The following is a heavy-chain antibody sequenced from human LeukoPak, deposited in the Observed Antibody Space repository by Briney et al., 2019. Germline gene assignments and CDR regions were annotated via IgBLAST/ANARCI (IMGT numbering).Heavy chain of an antibody. J-gene: IGHJ4*02. CDR2: ISTSGEST. CDR3: AKDFRYYYGSGSYRYFDY. V-gene: IGHV3-23*01. CDR1: GFTFSRFW. Sequence: GGSLRLSCAASGFTFSRFWMSWVRQAPGQGLEWVSAISTSGESTYYADSVKGRFTISRDNSKNTLYLQMNSLRAEDTAVYYCAKDFRYYYGSGSYRYFDYWGQGTLVTVSS. D-gene: IGHD3-10*01.